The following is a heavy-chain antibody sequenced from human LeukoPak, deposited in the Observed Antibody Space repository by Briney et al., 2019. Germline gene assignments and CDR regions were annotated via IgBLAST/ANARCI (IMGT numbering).Heavy chain of an antibody. CDR3: ARDPLRYLRVGHYDY. V-gene: IGHV3-21*01. Sequence: PGGSLRLSCAASGFTFSNSAMNWVRQVPGKGLEWVSSIDYDSSHIYYAASVGGRFTISRDNARNSVYLQMNSLRVEDTAVYYCARDPLRYLRVGHYDYWGQGTLVPVSS. J-gene: IGHJ4*02. D-gene: IGHD3-9*01. CDR2: IDYDSSHI. CDR1: GFTFSNSA.